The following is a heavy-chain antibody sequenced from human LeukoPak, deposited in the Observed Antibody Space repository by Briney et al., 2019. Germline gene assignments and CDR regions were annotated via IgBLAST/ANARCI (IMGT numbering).Heavy chain of an antibody. J-gene: IGHJ6*02. V-gene: IGHV1-69*13. D-gene: IGHD3-10*01. CDR1: GGTFSSYA. CDR2: IIPIFGTA. Sequence: GASVKVSCKASGGTFSSYAISWVRQAPGQGLEWMGGIIPIFGTANYAQKFQGRVTITADESTSTAYMELSSLRSEDTAVYYCARAWGVRGSRYYYYGMDVWGQGTTVTVSS. CDR3: ARAWGVRGSRYYYYGMDV.